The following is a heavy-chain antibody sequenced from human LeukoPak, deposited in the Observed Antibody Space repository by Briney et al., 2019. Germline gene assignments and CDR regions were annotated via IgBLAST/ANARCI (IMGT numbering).Heavy chain of an antibody. Sequence: PGGSLRLSCAASGFTFSSYSMNWVRQAPGKGLEWVSYISSSSSTIYYADSVKGRFTISRDNAKNSLYLQMNSLRAEDTAVYYCARGGRGYSYGGAFDIWSQGTMVTVSS. CDR3: ARGGRGYSYGGAFDI. CDR1: GFTFSSYS. J-gene: IGHJ3*02. V-gene: IGHV3-48*01. CDR2: ISSSSSTI. D-gene: IGHD5-18*01.